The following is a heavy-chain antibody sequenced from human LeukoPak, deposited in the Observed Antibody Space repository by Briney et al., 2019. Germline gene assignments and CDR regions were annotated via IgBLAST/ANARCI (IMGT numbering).Heavy chain of an antibody. CDR3: ASLCTTYYYDSSGYYDDY. CDR1: GGSVTNSY. Sequence: SETLSLTCTVSGGSVTNSYWSWIRQPPGKGLEWIGYIFYAGSTNHNPSLKSRVTISVDTSKNQFSLKLSSVTAADTAVYYCASLCTTYYYDSSGYYDDYWGQGTLVTVSS. CDR2: IFYAGST. V-gene: IGHV4-59*02. D-gene: IGHD3-22*01. J-gene: IGHJ4*02.